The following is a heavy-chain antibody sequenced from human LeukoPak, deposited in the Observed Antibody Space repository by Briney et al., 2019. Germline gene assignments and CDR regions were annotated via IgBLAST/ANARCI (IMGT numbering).Heavy chain of an antibody. CDR2: IKPDGSEK. Sequence: PGGSLRLSCAASGFNFGTYWMSWVRQAPGKGLEWVANIKPDGSEKHYVDSMKGRFTISRDNAKNSPYLQMNSLRAEDTAVYYCAREDDSSGYYSDAFDIWGQGTRLTVSS. J-gene: IGHJ3*02. D-gene: IGHD3-22*01. CDR1: GFNFGTYW. V-gene: IGHV3-7*03. CDR3: AREDDSSGYYSDAFDI.